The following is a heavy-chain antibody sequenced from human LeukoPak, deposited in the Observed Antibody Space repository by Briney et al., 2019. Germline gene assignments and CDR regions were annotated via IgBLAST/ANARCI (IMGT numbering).Heavy chain of an antibody. V-gene: IGHV1-46*01. J-gene: IGHJ4*02. CDR1: GYTFTSYY. CDR2: INPNGGST. Sequence: ASVKVSCKASGYTFTSYYIHWVRQAPGQGLEWMGIINPNGGSTNYAQKFQGRVTMTRDMSTSTVYMDLSSLRSEDTAVYYCARSVMVRGVISTIDYWGQGTLVTVSS. D-gene: IGHD3-10*01. CDR3: ARSVMVRGVISTIDY.